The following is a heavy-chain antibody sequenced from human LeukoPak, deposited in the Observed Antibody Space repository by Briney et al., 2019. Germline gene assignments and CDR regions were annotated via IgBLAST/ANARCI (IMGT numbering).Heavy chain of an antibody. CDR2: IIPIFGTA. V-gene: IGHV1-69*13. CDR1: GGTFSSYA. CDR3: ARHDEYSRAFDI. Sequence: ASVKVSCKASGGTFSSYAISWVRQAPGQGLEWMGGIIPIFGTANYAQKFQGRVTITADESTSTAYMELSSLRSEDTAVYYCARHDEYSRAFDIWGQGTMVTVSS. J-gene: IGHJ3*02. D-gene: IGHD4-11*01.